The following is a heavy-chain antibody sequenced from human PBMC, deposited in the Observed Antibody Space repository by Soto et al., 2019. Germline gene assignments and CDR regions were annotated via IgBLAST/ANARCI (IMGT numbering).Heavy chain of an antibody. CDR2: MNPNSGNT. Sequence: QVQLVQSGAEVKKPGASVKVSCKASGYTFTSYDINWVRQATGQGLEWLGWMNPNSGNTGYAQKFQGRVTMTRNTTISTAYMELSSLRSEETAVYYLARLEFSYYGMDVWGQGTTVTVSS. CDR3: ARLEFSYYGMDV. V-gene: IGHV1-8*01. J-gene: IGHJ6*02. CDR1: GYTFTSYD.